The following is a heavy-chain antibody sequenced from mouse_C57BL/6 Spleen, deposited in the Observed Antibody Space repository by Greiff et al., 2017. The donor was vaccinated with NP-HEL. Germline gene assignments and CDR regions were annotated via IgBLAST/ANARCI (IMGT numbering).Heavy chain of an antibody. J-gene: IGHJ4*01. V-gene: IGHV1-82*01. CDR3: ARGRFYYDYDGGDYYAMDY. D-gene: IGHD2-4*01. CDR2: IYPGDGDT. CDR1: GYAFSSSW. Sequence: QVQLQQSGPELVKPGASVKISCKASGYAFSSSWMNWVKQRPGKGLEWIGRIYPGDGDTNYNGKFKGKATLTADKSSSTAYMQLSSLTSEDSAVYFCARGRFYYDYDGGDYYAMDYWGQGTSVTVSS.